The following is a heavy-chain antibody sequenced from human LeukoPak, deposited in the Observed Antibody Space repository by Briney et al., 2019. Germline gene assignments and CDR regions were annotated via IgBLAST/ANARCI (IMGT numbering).Heavy chain of an antibody. CDR2: IYYSGST. Sequence: SQTLSLTCTVSGGSISSGSYYWSWIRQPPGKGLEWIGYIYYSGSTNYNPSLKSRVTISVDTSKNQFSLKLSSVTAADTAVYYCARGVVVSYDYYYYMDVWGKGTTVTISS. CDR3: ARGVVVSYDYYYYMDV. V-gene: IGHV4-61*01. CDR1: GGSISSGSYY. J-gene: IGHJ6*03. D-gene: IGHD3-3*01.